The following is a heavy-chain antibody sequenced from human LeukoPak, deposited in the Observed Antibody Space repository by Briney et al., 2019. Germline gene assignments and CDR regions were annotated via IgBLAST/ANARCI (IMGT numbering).Heavy chain of an antibody. V-gene: IGHV3-23*01. Sequence: PGGSLRLSCAASGFTLSSYWMHWVRQAPGKGLEWVSVISNSGGSTFYADSVKGRFTISRDNSKNTLYLQMNSLRAEDTAVYYCAKRASGSGTSLYYFDYWGQGTLVTVSS. J-gene: IGHJ4*02. CDR3: AKRASGSGTSLYYFDY. CDR1: GFTLSSYW. CDR2: ISNSGGST. D-gene: IGHD3-10*01.